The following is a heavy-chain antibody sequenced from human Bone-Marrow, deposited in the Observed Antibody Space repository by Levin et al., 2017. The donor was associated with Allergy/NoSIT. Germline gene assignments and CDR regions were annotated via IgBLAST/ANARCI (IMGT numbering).Heavy chain of an antibody. CDR3: ARVFGYFDSSGVLYYFDY. CDR1: GYRFTSHW. D-gene: IGHD3-22*01. CDR2: IYPGDSDT. V-gene: IGHV5-51*01. J-gene: IGHJ4*02. Sequence: KVSCKDSGYRFTSHWIAWVRQMPGRGLEWMGIIYPGDSDTRYSPSFQGQVTISADKSINTAYLQWSSLKASDTAMYYCARVFGYFDSSGVLYYFDYWGQGTLVTVSS.